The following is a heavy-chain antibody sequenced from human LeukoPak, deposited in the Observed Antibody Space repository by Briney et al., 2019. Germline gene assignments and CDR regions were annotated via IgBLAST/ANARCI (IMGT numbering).Heavy chain of an antibody. CDR3: AREWQQWLVPCFDY. CDR1: GFTFSSYW. D-gene: IGHD6-19*01. V-gene: IGHV3-7*01. CDR2: IKQDGSEK. J-gene: IGHJ4*02. Sequence: GGSLRLSCAASGFTFSSYWMSWVRQAPGKGLEWVANIKQDGSEKYYVDSVKGRFTISRDNAKNSLYLQMNSLRAEDTAVYYCAREWQQWLVPCFDYWGQETLVTVSS.